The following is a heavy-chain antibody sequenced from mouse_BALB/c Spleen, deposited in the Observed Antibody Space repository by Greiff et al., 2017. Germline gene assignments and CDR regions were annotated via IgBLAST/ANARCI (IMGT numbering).Heavy chain of an antibody. J-gene: IGHJ2*01. V-gene: IGHV5-4*02. Sequence: EVKVEESGGGLVKPGGSLKLSCAASGFTFSDYYMYWVRQTPEKRLEWVATISDGGSYTYYPDSVKGRFTISRDNAKNNLYLQMSSLKSEDTAMYYCARHPYDYDYFDYWGQGTTLTVSS. CDR3: ARHPYDYDYFDY. D-gene: IGHD2-4*01. CDR1: GFTFSDYY. CDR2: ISDGGSYT.